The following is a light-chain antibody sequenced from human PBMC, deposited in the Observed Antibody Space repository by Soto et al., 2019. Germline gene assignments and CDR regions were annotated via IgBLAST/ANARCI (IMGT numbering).Light chain of an antibody. CDR2: EGS. Sequence: QSVLTQPASVSGSPGQSITISCTGTSSDVGSYNLVSWYQQHPGKAPKLMIYEGSKRRSGVSNRFSGSKSGNTAALTLSGLQAEDVGDSYVCSYACRRSCVVLGGGTQLTVL. CDR3: CSYACRRSCVV. CDR1: SSDVGSYNL. J-gene: IGLJ2*01. V-gene: IGLV2-23*01.